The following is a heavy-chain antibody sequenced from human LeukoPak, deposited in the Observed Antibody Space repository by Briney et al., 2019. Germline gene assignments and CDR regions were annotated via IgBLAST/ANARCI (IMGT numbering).Heavy chain of an antibody. CDR3: VKGVAARRGHFDY. CDR1: GFTFSSYA. J-gene: IGHJ4*02. Sequence: GGSLRLSCSASGFTFSSYAMHWVRQAPGKGLEYVSAISSNGGSTYYADSVKGRFTISRDNSKNTLYLQMNSLRAEDTAVYYCVKGVAARRGHFDYWGQGTLVTVSS. V-gene: IGHV3-64D*09. CDR2: ISSNGGST. D-gene: IGHD6-6*01.